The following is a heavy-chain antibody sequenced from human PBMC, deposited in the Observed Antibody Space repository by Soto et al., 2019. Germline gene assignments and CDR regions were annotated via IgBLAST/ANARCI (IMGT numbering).Heavy chain of an antibody. CDR1: GYTLTELS. D-gene: IGHD3-9*01. V-gene: IGHV1-24*01. CDR2: FDPEDGET. J-gene: IGHJ4*02. CDR3: AAQTRLRYFGWLFHDY. Sequence: ASVKVSCKVSGYTLTELSMHWVRQAPGKGLEWMGGFDPEDGETIYAQKFQGRVTMTEDTSTDTAYMELSSLRSEDTAVYYCAAQTRLRYFGWLFHDYWGQGTLVTVSS.